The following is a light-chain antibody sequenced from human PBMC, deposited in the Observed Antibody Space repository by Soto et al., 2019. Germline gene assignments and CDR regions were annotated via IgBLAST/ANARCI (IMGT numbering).Light chain of an antibody. CDR2: AAS. CDR3: QQYDDWPPFT. CDR1: QSVDDN. Sequence: EVVMTKLPATLSVSPGGRVSLSCRASQSVDDNLSWYQQKPGQAPRLLIDAASIRDAGVPTRFSGSGSGTDFTLTISSLQPEDFAVYYCQQYDDWPPFTFGQGTRLDI. V-gene: IGKV3-15*01. J-gene: IGKJ2*01.